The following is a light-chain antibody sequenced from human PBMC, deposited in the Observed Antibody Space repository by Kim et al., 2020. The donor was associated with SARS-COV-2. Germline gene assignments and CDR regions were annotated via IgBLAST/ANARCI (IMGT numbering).Light chain of an antibody. V-gene: IGKV3-20*01. J-gene: IGKJ5*01. CDR2: GTS. CDR1: RSIRINY. CDR3: QQYGSSPGIT. Sequence: EIVLTQSPGTLSLSPGERATLSCRASRSIRINYLAWYQQKRGRAPRLLIYGTSSRATDIPDRFSDSGSGTDFTLTISRLEPEDFAVYYCQQYGSSPGITLGQGTRLEIK.